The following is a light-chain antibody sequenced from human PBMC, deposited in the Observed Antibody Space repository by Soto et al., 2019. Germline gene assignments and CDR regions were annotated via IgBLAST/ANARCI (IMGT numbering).Light chain of an antibody. CDR2: DVS. V-gene: IGLV2-11*01. CDR3: CSYAGGYTFV. J-gene: IGLJ1*01. Sequence: QSVLTQPRSVSGSPGQSVTISCTATSSDVGGYNYVSWYQQHPGKAPKFMIYDVSKRPSGVPDRFSGSKSGNTASLTISGLQAEDEADYYCCSYAGGYTFVFGTGTKLTVL. CDR1: SSDVGGYNY.